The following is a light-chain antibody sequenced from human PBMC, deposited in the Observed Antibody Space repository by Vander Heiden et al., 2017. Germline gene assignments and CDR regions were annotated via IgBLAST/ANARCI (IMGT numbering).Light chain of an antibody. CDR1: QSISVY. V-gene: IGKV1-39*01. J-gene: IGKJ1*01. Sequence: DIQMTQSPSSLSAFVGDRVTITCRASQSISVYLNWYQQKPGKPPKLLIYAASTLQSVVPSRFSGSGSGTDFTLTISSLQPEDFATYYCQQSYNSWTFGQGTKVQVK. CDR2: AAS. CDR3: QQSYNSWT.